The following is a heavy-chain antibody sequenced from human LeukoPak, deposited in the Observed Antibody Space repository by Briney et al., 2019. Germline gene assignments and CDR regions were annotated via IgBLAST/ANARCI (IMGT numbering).Heavy chain of an antibody. CDR3: ARGGVMGTTVYYFDY. J-gene: IGHJ4*02. Sequence: ASVKVSCKASGYTFTSYYMHWVRQAPGQGLEWMVIINPSGGSTSYAQKFQGRVTMTRDTPTSTVYMELSSLRSEDTAVYYCARGGVMGTTVYYFDYWGQGTLVTVSS. CDR2: INPSGGST. D-gene: IGHD4-17*01. CDR1: GYTFTSYY. V-gene: IGHV1-46*01.